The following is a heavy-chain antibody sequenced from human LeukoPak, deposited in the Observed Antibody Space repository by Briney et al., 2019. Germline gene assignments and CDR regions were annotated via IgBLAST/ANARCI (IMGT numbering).Heavy chain of an antibody. CDR2: TYYRSKWYN. J-gene: IGHJ5*02. Sequence: SQTLSLTCAISGDSVSSNTAAWSWIRQSPSRGLEWLGRTYYRSKWYNDYAVSVKSRITINSDTSKNHFSLQLNSVTPDDTAVYYCARSDGSGKNWFDPWGQGTLVTVSS. V-gene: IGHV6-1*01. CDR3: ARSDGSGKNWFDP. D-gene: IGHD3-22*01. CDR1: GDSVSSNTAA.